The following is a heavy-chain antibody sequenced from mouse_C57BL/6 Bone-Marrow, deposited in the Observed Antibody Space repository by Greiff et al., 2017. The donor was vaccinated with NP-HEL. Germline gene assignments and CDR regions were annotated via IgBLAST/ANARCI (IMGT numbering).Heavy chain of an antibody. CDR3: ASLYYDYLYYAMDY. CDR1: GFTFSDYG. Sequence: EVQRVESGGGLVKPGGSLKLSCAASGFTFSDYGMHWVRQAPEKGLEWVAYISCGSSTIYYADTVKGRFTISRDNAKNTLFLQMTSLRSEDTAMYYCASLYYDYLYYAMDYWGQGTSVTVSS. CDR2: ISCGSSTI. D-gene: IGHD2-4*01. J-gene: IGHJ4*01. V-gene: IGHV5-17*01.